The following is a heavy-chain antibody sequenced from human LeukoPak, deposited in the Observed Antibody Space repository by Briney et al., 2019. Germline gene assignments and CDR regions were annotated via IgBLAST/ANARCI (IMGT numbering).Heavy chain of an antibody. V-gene: IGHV1-2*02. CDR3: ARGLKYGGYSGYDYVWDY. J-gene: IGHJ4*02. CDR1: GYSFTAYH. CDR2: INPNNGGT. D-gene: IGHD5-12*01. Sequence: GASVKVSCKASGYSFTAYHMHWVRQAPGQGLEWMGWINPNNGGTNYAQKFQGRVTITRNTSISTAYMELSSLRSEDTAVYYCARGLKYGGYSGYDYVWDYWGQGTLVTVSS.